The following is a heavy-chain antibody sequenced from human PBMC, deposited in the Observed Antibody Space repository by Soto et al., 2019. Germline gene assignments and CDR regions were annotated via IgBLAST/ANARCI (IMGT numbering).Heavy chain of an antibody. J-gene: IGHJ4*02. Sequence: VQLFASGGGSARPGGSLRLSCTASGFTFTSYGMGWVRQAPGKGLQWVSTIRGDGGQTHYTDSVKGRFSISGDNSKNTVYLQMDSLRAEDTAMYFCARDVGLDSDDFFAYWGQGTQVTVSS. D-gene: IGHD3-9*01. CDR1: GFTFTSYG. CDR2: IRGDGGQT. V-gene: IGHV3-23*01. CDR3: ARDVGLDSDDFFAY.